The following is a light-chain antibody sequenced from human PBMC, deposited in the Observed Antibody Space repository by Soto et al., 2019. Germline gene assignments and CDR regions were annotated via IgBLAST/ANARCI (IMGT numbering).Light chain of an antibody. Sequence: QSVLTQPPSGSGTPGQRVTISCSGSSSNIGSNYVYWYQQLPGRAPKLLIYRNDQRPSGVPERFTGSKSGTSASRAITGLRPEDEADYFCASWDYSLNGSDFGGGTKLTVL. J-gene: IGLJ2*01. V-gene: IGLV1-47*01. CDR3: ASWDYSLNGSD. CDR2: RND. CDR1: SSNIGSNY.